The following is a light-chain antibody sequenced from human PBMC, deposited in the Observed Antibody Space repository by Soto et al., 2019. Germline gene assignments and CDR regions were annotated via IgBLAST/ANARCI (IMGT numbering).Light chain of an antibody. J-gene: IGLJ1*01. CDR2: EVS. V-gene: IGLV2-14*01. CDR3: SSFTSGSTL. Sequence: QSVLTQPASVSGSPGQWITISCTGTSSNVGGYNFVSWYQQHPGKAPKLMIYEVSNRPSGVSNRFSGSKSGNTASLTISGLQAEDEADYYCSSFTSGSTLFGTGTKLTVL. CDR1: SSNVGGYNF.